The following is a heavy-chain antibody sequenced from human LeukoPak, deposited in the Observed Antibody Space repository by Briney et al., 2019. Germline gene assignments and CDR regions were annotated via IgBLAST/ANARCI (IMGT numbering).Heavy chain of an antibody. D-gene: IGHD5-18*01. CDR3: AKGTAMASYYYYYYMDV. Sequence: GGSLRLSCAASGFTFSSYGMHWVRQAPGQGLEWVAFIRYDGSNKYYADSVKGRFTISRDNSKNTLYLQMNSLRAEDTAVYYCAKGTAMASYYYYYYMDVWGKGTTVTVSS. V-gene: IGHV3-30*02. J-gene: IGHJ6*03. CDR1: GFTFSSYG. CDR2: IRYDGSNK.